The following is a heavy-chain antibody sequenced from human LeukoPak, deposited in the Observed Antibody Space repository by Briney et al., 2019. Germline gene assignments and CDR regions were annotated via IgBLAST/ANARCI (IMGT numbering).Heavy chain of an antibody. J-gene: IGHJ4*02. CDR2: IYHSGST. D-gene: IGHD6-6*01. Sequence: SETLPLTCAVSGGSISSSNWWSWVRQPPGKGLEWIGEIYHSGSTNYNPSLKSRVTISVDKSKNQFSLKLSSVTAADTAVYYCARGGSSSTSYYFDYWGQGTLVTVSS. CDR3: ARGGSSSTSYYFDY. V-gene: IGHV4-4*02. CDR1: GGSISSSNW.